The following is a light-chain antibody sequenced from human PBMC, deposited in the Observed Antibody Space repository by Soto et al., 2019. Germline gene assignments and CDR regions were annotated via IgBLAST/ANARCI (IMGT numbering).Light chain of an antibody. CDR2: EVT. CDR1: SSDVGGFDS. CDR3: SSYTSSNTLV. V-gene: IGLV2-14*01. J-gene: IGLJ1*01. Sequence: QSALTQPASVSGSPGQSITLSCTGTSSDVGGFDSVSWYQQHPGSAPKLMIYEVTNRPSGVSHRFSGSKSGHTASLTISGLQTEDEADYYCSSYTSSNTLVFGTGTKLTVL.